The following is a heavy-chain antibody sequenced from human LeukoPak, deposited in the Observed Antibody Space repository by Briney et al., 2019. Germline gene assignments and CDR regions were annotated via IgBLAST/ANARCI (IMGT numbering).Heavy chain of an antibody. D-gene: IGHD2-2*02. V-gene: IGHV3-53*01. CDR2: FYSGGNT. CDR3: ARGPAAIPWHLRFDY. J-gene: IGHJ4*02. CDR1: GFTVSSNY. Sequence: GGSLRLSCAASGFTVSSNYMSWVRQAPGKGLEWVSVFYSGGNTYYADSVKGRFTISRDNSKNTLYLQMNSLRAEDTAVYYCARGPAAIPWHLRFDYWGQGTLVTVSS.